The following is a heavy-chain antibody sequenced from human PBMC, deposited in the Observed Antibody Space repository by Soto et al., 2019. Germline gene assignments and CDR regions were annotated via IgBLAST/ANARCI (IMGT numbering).Heavy chain of an antibody. D-gene: IGHD5-12*01. Sequence: ASGEVSCKASCYTFTSYGISWVRQAPREGLEWMGSSSAYNCNTNNPQQPQGRVTMTTAKTTSTAYMELRSLRSDDEAVYYCARSSIVATTMLDYWGQGTLVTVSS. CDR3: ARSSIVATTMLDY. J-gene: IGHJ4*02. CDR1: CYTFTSYG. V-gene: IGHV1-18*01. CDR2: SSAYNCNT.